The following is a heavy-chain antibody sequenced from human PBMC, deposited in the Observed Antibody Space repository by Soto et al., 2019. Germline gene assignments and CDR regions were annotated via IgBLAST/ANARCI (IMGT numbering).Heavy chain of an antibody. CDR1: GGSISSSSYY. V-gene: IGHV4-39*01. D-gene: IGHD3-16*02. J-gene: IGHJ4*02. CDR2: IYYSGST. Sequence: LSLTCTVSGGSISSSSYYWGWIRQPPGKGLEWIGSIYYSGSTYYNPSLKSRVTISVDTSKNQFSLKLSSVTAADTAVYYCARRSYLITFGGVIATVAPFDYWGQGTLVTVSS. CDR3: ARRSYLITFGGVIATVAPFDY.